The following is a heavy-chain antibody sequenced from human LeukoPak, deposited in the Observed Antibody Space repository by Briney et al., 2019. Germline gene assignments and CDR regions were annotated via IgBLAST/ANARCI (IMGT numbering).Heavy chain of an antibody. CDR1: GFSFSSYG. V-gene: IGHV3-48*01. D-gene: IGHD3-3*01. J-gene: IGHJ4*02. CDR3: ARVGRTIFGVVIRPFDY. Sequence: GGSLRLSCAGSGFSFSSYGMNWVRQAPGKGLEWVSYISSSSSTIYYADSVKGRFTISRDNAKNSLYLQMNSLRAEDTAVYYCARVGRTIFGVVIRPFDYWGQGTLVTVSS. CDR2: ISSSSSTI.